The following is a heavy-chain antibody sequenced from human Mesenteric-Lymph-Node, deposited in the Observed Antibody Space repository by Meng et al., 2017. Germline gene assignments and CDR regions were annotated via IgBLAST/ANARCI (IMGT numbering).Heavy chain of an antibody. Sequence: GGSLRLSCAASGFTFSGYSITWVRQAPGKGLEWVSIIDGVGGTTVYAESVKGRFTISRDNSKNMLYLQMNSLRVDDTAVYYCAKKNGDGNGWNFAFDVWGQGTMVTVSS. CDR3: AKKNGDGNGWNFAFDV. CDR1: GFTFSGYS. CDR2: IDGVGGTT. D-gene: IGHD6-19*01. J-gene: IGHJ3*01. V-gene: IGHV3-23*01.